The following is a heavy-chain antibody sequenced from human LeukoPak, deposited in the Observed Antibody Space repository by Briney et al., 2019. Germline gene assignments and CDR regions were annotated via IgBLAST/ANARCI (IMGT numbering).Heavy chain of an antibody. CDR1: GHSISSGYY. Sequence: RASETLSLTCTVSGHSISSGYYWGWIRQSPGKGLEWIGNIYQSGSTSYNPSLKSRVTISVDTSKNQFSLNLNSVTAADTAVYYCAREGGSITIFGVVFYFDYWGQGTLVTVSS. D-gene: IGHD3-3*01. V-gene: IGHV4-38-2*02. J-gene: IGHJ4*02. CDR3: AREGGSITIFGVVFYFDY. CDR2: IYQSGST.